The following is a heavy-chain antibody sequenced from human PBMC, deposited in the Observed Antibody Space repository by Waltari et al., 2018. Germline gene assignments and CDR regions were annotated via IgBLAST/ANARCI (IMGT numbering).Heavy chain of an antibody. Sequence: QVQLVQSGAEVKKPGASVKVSCRVSGYSLTPSALHWVREGPGKGLEWLGGFDPEYGEAVYAQEFQGRVTMTEYTSKDTAYMELSSLTYEDTAVDYCTRDRVGYCSGGTCYSRWFDPWGQGTLVTVSS. J-gene: IGHJ5*02. CDR2: FDPEYGEA. V-gene: IGHV1-24*01. CDR1: GYSLTPSA. D-gene: IGHD2-15*01. CDR3: TRDRVGYCSGGTCYSRWFDP.